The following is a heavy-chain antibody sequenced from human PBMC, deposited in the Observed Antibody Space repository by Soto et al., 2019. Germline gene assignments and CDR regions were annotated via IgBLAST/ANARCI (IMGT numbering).Heavy chain of an antibody. Sequence: SGPTLVNPTQTLTLTCTLSGFSLSTSGMCVSWIRQPPGKALEWLALIDWDDDKYYSTSLKTRLTISKDTSKNQVVLTMTNMDPVDTATYYCARIFSGGGSCYQQYYGMDVWGQGTTVTVSS. J-gene: IGHJ6*02. CDR2: IDWDDDK. V-gene: IGHV2-70*01. D-gene: IGHD2-15*01. CDR3: ARIFSGGGSCYQQYYGMDV. CDR1: GFSLSTSGMC.